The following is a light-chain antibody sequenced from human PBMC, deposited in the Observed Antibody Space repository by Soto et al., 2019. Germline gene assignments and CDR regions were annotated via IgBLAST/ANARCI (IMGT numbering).Light chain of an antibody. J-gene: IGKJ4*01. CDR1: QGISNY. CDR2: AAS. CDR3: QKYNSAPALT. Sequence: DIQMTQSPSPLSASVGDRVTITCRASQGISNYLAWYQQKPGKVPKLLIYAASTLQSGVPSRFSGSGSGTDFTLTISSLQPEDVATYYCQKYNSAPALTFGGGTKVEIK. V-gene: IGKV1-27*01.